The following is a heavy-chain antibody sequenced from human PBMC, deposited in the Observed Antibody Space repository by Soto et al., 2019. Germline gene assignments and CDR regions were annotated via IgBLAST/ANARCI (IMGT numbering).Heavy chain of an antibody. J-gene: IGHJ3*02. Sequence: EVQVLESGGGLVQPGGSLRLSCAASGFTFSSYAMSWVRQAPGKGLEWVSGISGSGFRTYYADSVKGRFTISRDNSKDTLYLQMNSLRVEDTAVNYCAKDAIAAAGTPNDSSDIWGQGTMVTVSS. V-gene: IGHV3-23*01. D-gene: IGHD6-13*01. CDR2: ISGSGFRT. CDR1: GFTFSSYA. CDR3: AKDAIAAAGTPNDSSDI.